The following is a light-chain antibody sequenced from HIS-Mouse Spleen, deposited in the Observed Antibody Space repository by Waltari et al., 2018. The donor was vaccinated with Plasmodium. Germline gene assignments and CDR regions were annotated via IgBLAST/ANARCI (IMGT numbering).Light chain of an antibody. J-gene: IGKJ3*01. CDR3: QQYNNWSFT. Sequence: EIVMTQSPATLSVSPGERATLSCRPSQSVSMNLAWYQQKPGQAPRLLIYGASTRATGIPARFSGSGSGTEFTLTISSLQSEDFAVYYCQQYNNWSFTFGPGTKVDIK. CDR2: GAS. V-gene: IGKV3-15*01. CDR1: QSVSMN.